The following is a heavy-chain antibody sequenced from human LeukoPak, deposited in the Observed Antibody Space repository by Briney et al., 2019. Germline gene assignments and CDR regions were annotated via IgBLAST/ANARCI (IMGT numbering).Heavy chain of an antibody. V-gene: IGHV4-34*01. Sequence: SEPLSLTCAVSGGSFSGYYWSWIRQPPGKGLEWIGEINHSGSTNYNPSLKSRVTISVDTSKNQFSLKLSSVTAADTAVYYCARRSRLQLWFNPYYFDYWGQGTLVTVSS. CDR2: INHSGST. CDR1: GGSFSGYY. D-gene: IGHD5-18*01. CDR3: ARRSRLQLWFNPYYFDY. J-gene: IGHJ4*02.